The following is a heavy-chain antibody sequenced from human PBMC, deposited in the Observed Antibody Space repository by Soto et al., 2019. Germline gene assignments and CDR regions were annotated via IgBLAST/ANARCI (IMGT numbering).Heavy chain of an antibody. CDR3: AREGGRGYSGYAKYYYYYGMDV. Sequence: GASVKVSCKASGGTFSSYAISWVRQAPGQGLEWMGGIIPIFGTANYAQKFQGRVTITADESTSTAYMELSSLRSEDTAVYYCAREGGRGYSGYAKYYYYYGMDVWGQGTTVTVSS. CDR2: IIPIFGTA. J-gene: IGHJ6*02. V-gene: IGHV1-69*13. CDR1: GGTFSSYA. D-gene: IGHD5-12*01.